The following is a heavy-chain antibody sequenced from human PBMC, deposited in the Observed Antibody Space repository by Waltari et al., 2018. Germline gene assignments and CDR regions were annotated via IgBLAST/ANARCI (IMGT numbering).Heavy chain of an antibody. CDR1: GYTFTGYY. Sequence: QVQLVQSGAEVKKPGASVKVSCKASGYTFTGYYMHWVRQAPGQGLEWMGRINPNSGGTNYAQKFQGRVTMTRDTPISTAYMELSRLRSDDTAVYYGAGGGGSGWYKEGYYFDYWGQGTLVTVSS. CDR2: INPNSGGT. V-gene: IGHV1-2*06. D-gene: IGHD6-19*01. CDR3: AGGGGSGWYKEGYYFDY. J-gene: IGHJ4*02.